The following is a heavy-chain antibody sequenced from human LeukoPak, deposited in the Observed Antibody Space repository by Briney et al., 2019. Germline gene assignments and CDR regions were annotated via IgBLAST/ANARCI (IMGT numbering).Heavy chain of an antibody. D-gene: IGHD3-9*01. V-gene: IGHV4-31*03. CDR3: ARAVGDYDVLTGFHGAYYFDY. CDR2: IHYSGST. CDR1: SGSTSSGGHY. Sequence: SETLSLTCTVSSGSTSSGGHYWSWLRQHPGRSLEWSGHIHYSGSTYYNPSLKSRVTISVDMSKNQFYLKLTSVTAADTAVYFCARAVGDYDVLTGFHGAYYFDYWGQGTLVAASS. J-gene: IGHJ4*02.